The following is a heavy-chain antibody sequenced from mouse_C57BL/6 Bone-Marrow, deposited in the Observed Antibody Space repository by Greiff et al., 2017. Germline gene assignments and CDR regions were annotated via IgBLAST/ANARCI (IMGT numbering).Heavy chain of an antibody. Sequence: VQLQQSGAELVKPGASVKMSCKASGYTFTSYWITWVKQRPGQGLEWIGDIYPGSGSTNYNEKFKSKATLTVDTSSSTAYMQLSSLTSEDSAARQSLYSNYPAWFAYWGQGTLVTVSA. D-gene: IGHD2-5*01. V-gene: IGHV1-55*01. J-gene: IGHJ3*01. CDR2: IYPGSGST. CDR3: LYSNYPAWFAY. CDR1: GYTFTSYW.